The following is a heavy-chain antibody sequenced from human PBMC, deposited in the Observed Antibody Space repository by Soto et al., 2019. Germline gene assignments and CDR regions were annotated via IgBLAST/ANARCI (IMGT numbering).Heavy chain of an antibody. V-gene: IGHV3-9*01. CDR1: GFTFDDYA. CDR3: AKDKALSGGYYYYGTDV. J-gene: IGHJ6*02. Sequence: EVQLVESGGGLVQPGRSLRLSCAASGFTFDDYAMHWVRQAPGKGLEWVSGISWNSGSIGYADSVKGRFTISRDNAKNSLYLQMNSLRAEDTALYYCAKDKALSGGYYYYGTDVWGQGTTVTVSS. D-gene: IGHD2-15*01. CDR2: ISWNSGSI.